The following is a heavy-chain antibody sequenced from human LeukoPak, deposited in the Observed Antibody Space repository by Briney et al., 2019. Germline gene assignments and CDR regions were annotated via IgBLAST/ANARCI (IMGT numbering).Heavy chain of an antibody. CDR1: GGSFSGYY. J-gene: IGHJ4*02. Sequence: SETLSLTCAVYGGSFSGYYWSWIRQPPGKGLEWIGEINHSGSTNYNPSLKSRVTISVDTSKNQFSLKLSSVTAADTAVYYCARSVGGCRSTSCYTGLHYWGQGTLVTVSS. CDR3: ARSVGGCRSTSCYTGLHY. D-gene: IGHD2-2*02. V-gene: IGHV4-34*01. CDR2: INHSGST.